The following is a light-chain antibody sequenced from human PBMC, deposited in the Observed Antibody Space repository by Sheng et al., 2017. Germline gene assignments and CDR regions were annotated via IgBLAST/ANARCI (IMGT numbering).Light chain of an antibody. J-gene: IGKJ4*01. CDR3: LHDYNYPLT. V-gene: IGKV1-6*01. CDR2: TAS. Sequence: AIQMTQSPSSLSASVGDRVTITCRASQGIGNDLDWYQQKPGKAPKLLVYTASILQSGVPSRFSGSGSGTDFTLTISSLQPEDFATYYCLHDYNYPLTFGGGTKVEIK. CDR1: QGIGND.